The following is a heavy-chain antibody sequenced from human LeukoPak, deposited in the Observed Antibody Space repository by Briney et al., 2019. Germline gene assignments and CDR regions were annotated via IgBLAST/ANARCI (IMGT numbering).Heavy chain of an antibody. Sequence: ASVKVSRKASGYTFTGYYMHWMRQAPGQGLEWTGWINPNSGGTNYAQKFQGRVTMTRDTSISTAYMELSRLRSDDTAVYYCARAEYQLPGPFDYWGQGTLVTVSS. V-gene: IGHV1-2*02. CDR3: ARAEYQLPGPFDY. CDR2: INPNSGGT. CDR1: GYTFTGYY. J-gene: IGHJ4*02. D-gene: IGHD2-2*01.